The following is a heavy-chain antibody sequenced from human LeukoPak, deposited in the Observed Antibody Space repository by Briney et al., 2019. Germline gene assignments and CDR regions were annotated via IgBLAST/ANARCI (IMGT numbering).Heavy chain of an antibody. CDR3: AKEYYYDSSGGAFDI. Sequence: GRSLRLSCAASEFTFSSYGMHWVRQAPGKGLEWVADISYDGSNKYYADSVKGRFTISRDNSKNTLYLQMNSLRAEDTAEYYCAKEYYYDSSGGAFDIWGQGTIVTVSS. CDR2: ISYDGSNK. V-gene: IGHV3-30*18. D-gene: IGHD3-22*01. CDR1: EFTFSSYG. J-gene: IGHJ3*02.